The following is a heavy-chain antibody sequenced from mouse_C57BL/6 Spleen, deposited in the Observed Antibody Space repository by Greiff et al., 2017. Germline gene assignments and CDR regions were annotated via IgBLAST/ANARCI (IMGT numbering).Heavy chain of an antibody. CDR1: GYTFTDYY. Sequence: EVQLQQSGPVLVKPGASVKMSCKASGYTFTDYYMNWVKQSHGKSLEWIGVINPYNGGTSYNQKFKGKATLTVDKSSSTAYMELNSLTSEDSAVYYCARAGYGSSYPAYWGQGTLVTVSA. D-gene: IGHD1-1*01. J-gene: IGHJ3*01. CDR2: INPYNGGT. CDR3: ARAGYGSSYPAY. V-gene: IGHV1-19*01.